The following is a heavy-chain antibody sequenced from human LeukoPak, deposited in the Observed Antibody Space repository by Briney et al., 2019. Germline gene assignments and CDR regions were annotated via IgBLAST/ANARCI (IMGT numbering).Heavy chain of an antibody. CDR1: GFTFSSYW. V-gene: IGHV3-7*01. D-gene: IGHD1-26*01. CDR3: ARGPKYSGSYYVYYYYMDV. CDR2: IKQDGSEK. Sequence: AGGSLRLSCAASGFTFSSYWMSWVRQAPGKGLEWVANIKQDGSEKYYVDSVKGRFTISRDNSKNTLYLQMNSLRAEDTAVYYCARGPKYSGSYYVYYYYMDVWGKGTTVTVSS. J-gene: IGHJ6*03.